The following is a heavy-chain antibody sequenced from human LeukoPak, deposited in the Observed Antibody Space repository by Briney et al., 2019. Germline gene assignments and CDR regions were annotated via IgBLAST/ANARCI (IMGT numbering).Heavy chain of an antibody. CDR3: ARDLGPAYCGGDCSSPTY. V-gene: IGHV4-38-2*02. D-gene: IGHD2-21*01. Sequence: SETLSLTCTVSVYYISSDYYWGWIRQPPGKGLEWIGNIYHSGSTYYNPSLKSRVSISLDTSKNQFSLKLSSVTAADTAVYYCARDLGPAYCGGDCSSPTYWGQGTLVTVSS. CDR2: IYHSGST. CDR1: VYYISSDYY. J-gene: IGHJ4*02.